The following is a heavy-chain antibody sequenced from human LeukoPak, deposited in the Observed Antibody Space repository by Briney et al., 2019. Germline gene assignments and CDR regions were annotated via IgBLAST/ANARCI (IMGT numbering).Heavy chain of an antibody. CDR1: GGSISRSSYY. V-gene: IGHV4-39*07. D-gene: IGHD5-24*01. Sequence: PSETLSLTCSVSGGSISRSSYYWGWIRQPPGKGLEWIGSIYYSGSTYYNPSLESRVTISVDTSKNQFSLRLSSVTAADTAVYYCAKTARLDGSFDAFDIWGQGTMVTVSS. CDR3: AKTARLDGSFDAFDI. J-gene: IGHJ3*02. CDR2: IYYSGST.